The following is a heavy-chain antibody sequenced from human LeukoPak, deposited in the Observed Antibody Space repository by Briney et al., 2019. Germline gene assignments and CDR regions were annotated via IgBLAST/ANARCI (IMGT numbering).Heavy chain of an antibody. CDR2: ISYDGSNK. Sequence: PGRSLRLSCAASGFTFTSYGMHWVRQAPGKGLEWVAVISYDGSNKYYADSVKGRFTISRDNSKNTLYLQMNSLRAEDTAVYYCAKDTPWSSPTGDAFDIWGQGTMVTVSS. J-gene: IGHJ3*02. D-gene: IGHD2-15*01. CDR3: AKDTPWSSPTGDAFDI. CDR1: GFTFTSYG. V-gene: IGHV3-30*18.